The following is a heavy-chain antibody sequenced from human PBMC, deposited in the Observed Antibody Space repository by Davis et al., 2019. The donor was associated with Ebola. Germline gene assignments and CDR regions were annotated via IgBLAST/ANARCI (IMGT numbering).Heavy chain of an antibody. Sequence: PGGSLRLSCAASGFTFSSYGMHWVRQAPGKGLEWVAVIWYDGSNKYYADSVKGRFTISRDNSKNTLYLQMNSLRAEDTAVYYCARDLVSGSGWGDYGMDVWGQGTTVTVSS. J-gene: IGHJ6*02. CDR2: IWYDGSNK. D-gene: IGHD6-19*01. V-gene: IGHV3-33*01. CDR3: ARDLVSGSGWGDYGMDV. CDR1: GFTFSSYG.